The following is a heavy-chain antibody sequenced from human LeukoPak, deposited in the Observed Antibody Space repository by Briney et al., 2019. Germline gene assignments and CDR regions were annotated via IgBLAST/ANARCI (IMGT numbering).Heavy chain of an antibody. Sequence: GGSLRLSCAASGFTFSSFHINWVRQAPGKGLEWVSSISTTSSYIYYADSVKGRLTISRDNAKNSLSLQMNSLRAEDTAVYYCARGLCGGDCYDYWGQGTLVTVSS. CDR1: GFTFSSFH. D-gene: IGHD2-21*02. V-gene: IGHV3-21*01. CDR2: ISTTSSYI. J-gene: IGHJ4*02. CDR3: ARGLCGGDCYDY.